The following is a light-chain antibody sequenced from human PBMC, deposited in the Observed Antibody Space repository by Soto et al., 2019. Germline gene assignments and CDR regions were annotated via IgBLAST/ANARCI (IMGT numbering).Light chain of an antibody. V-gene: IGKV3-20*01. CDR3: QQYGSSPPKT. J-gene: IGKJ1*01. CDR2: GAS. Sequence: EIVLTQSPATLSLSPGERATLSCRASQSVSSYLAWYQQKPGQAPRLLLYGASNRATGIPDRFSGSGSGTEFTLTISRLEPEDLAVYYCQQYGSSPPKTFGQGTKVDIK. CDR1: QSVSSY.